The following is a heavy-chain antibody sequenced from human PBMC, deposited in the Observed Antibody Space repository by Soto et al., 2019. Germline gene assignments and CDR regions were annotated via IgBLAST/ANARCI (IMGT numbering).Heavy chain of an antibody. J-gene: IGHJ6*02. CDR2: ISGYNGDT. CDR3: AKNGQPPYYYYGLDV. D-gene: IGHD2-8*01. V-gene: IGHV1-18*01. CDR1: GYTFTRYG. Sequence: QGQLLQSGAEVKKPGASVKVSCKASGYTFTRYGISWVRQAPGQGLEWMGWISGYNGDTKYAQKFQGRVTMTIATSTTTAFMELRSLTSDDTAVYYCAKNGQPPYYYYGLDVWGQGTTVTVSS.